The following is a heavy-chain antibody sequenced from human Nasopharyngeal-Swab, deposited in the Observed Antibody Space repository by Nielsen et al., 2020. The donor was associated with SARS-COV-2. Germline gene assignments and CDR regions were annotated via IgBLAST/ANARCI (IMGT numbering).Heavy chain of an antibody. CDR3: ARDQGFLEWLN. CDR2: IYYSGST. CDR1: GGSISSYY. J-gene: IGHJ4*02. V-gene: IGHV4-59*13. D-gene: IGHD3-3*01. Sequence: SETLSLTCTVSGGSISSYYWSWIRQPPGKGLEWIGYIYYSGSTNYNPSPKSRVTISVDTSKNQFSLKLSSVTAADTAVYYCARDQGFLEWLNWGQGTLVTVSS.